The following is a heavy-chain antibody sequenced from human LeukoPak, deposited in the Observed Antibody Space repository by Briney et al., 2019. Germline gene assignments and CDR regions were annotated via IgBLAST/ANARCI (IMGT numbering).Heavy chain of an antibody. CDR3: ASGYSYGYVSDYFDY. CDR1: GGSISSYY. V-gene: IGHV4-59*08. D-gene: IGHD5-18*01. J-gene: IGHJ4*02. Sequence: SETLSLTCTVSGGSISSYYWSWIRQPPGKGLEWIGYIYYSGSTNYNPSLKSRVTISVDTSKNQFSLKLSSVTATDTAVYYCASGYSYGYVSDYFDYWGQGTLVTVSS. CDR2: IYYSGST.